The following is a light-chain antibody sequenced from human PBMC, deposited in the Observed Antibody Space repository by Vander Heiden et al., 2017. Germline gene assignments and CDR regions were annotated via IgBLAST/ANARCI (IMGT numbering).Light chain of an antibody. CDR3: QAWDSSTANWV. CDR2: QDS. V-gene: IGLV3-1*01. Sequence: YELTQPPSVSVSPGLTASITCSGDKLGDKYACWYQQKPGQSPVLVIYQDSKRPSGIPERFSGSNSENTATLTISGTQAMDEANYCCQAWDSSTANWVFGGGTKLTVL. J-gene: IGLJ3*02. CDR1: KLGDKY.